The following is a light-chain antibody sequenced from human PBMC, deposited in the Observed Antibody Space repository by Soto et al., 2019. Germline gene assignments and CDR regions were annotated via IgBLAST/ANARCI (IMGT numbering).Light chain of an antibody. V-gene: IGKV4-1*01. CDR2: WAS. CDR3: QQYYSTPWT. Sequence: DIVMTQSPDSLAVSLGERPTINCKSSQSVLYSSNNKNYLAWYQQKPGQPPKLLIYWASTRESGVPDRFSGSGSGTDFTLTISSLQAEDVAVYYCQQYYSTPWTFGQGTKVEI. CDR1: QSVLYSSNNKNY. J-gene: IGKJ1*01.